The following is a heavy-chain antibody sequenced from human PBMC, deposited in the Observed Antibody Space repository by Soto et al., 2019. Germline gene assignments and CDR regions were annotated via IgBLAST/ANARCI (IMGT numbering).Heavy chain of an antibody. CDR2: ISYDGSNK. Sequence: QVQLVESGGGVVQPGTSLRLSCEASGFTFSNYAMHWVRQAPGKGLEWVAVISYDGSNKYYADSVKGRLTISRDNSKNTLYLQVNSLRTEDTAAYYCARDTTAVAAYLDYGGQGTLVTVSS. D-gene: IGHD6-19*01. V-gene: IGHV3-30-3*01. CDR1: GFTFSNYA. J-gene: IGHJ4*02. CDR3: ARDTTAVAAYLDY.